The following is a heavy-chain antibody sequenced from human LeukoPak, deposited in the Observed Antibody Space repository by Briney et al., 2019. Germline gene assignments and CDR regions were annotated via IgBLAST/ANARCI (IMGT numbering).Heavy chain of an antibody. CDR2: IWYDGSNK. Sequence: QPGRSLRPSCAASGFTFSSYDMHWVRQAPGKGLEWVALIWYDGSNKNYADSVKGRFTISRDNSKNTLFLQMNSLRAEDTAVYYCAREASDAFDIWGQGTMVTVSS. V-gene: IGHV3-33*01. CDR1: GFTFSSYD. CDR3: AREASDAFDI. J-gene: IGHJ3*02.